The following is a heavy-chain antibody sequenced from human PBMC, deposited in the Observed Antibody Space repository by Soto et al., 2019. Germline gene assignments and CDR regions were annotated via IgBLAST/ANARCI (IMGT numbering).Heavy chain of an antibody. CDR3: VFCRSSFGEDYYYIDV. J-gene: IGHJ6*03. CDR2: IYYSGST. Sequence: SETLSLTCTVSGGSISSGGYYWSWIRQHPGKGLEWIGYIYYSGSTYYNPSLKSRVTISVDTSKNQFSLKLSSVTAADTAVYYCVFCRSSFGEDYYYIDVWAKGTTVTVSS. D-gene: IGHD2-2*01. CDR1: GGSISSGGYY. V-gene: IGHV4-31*03.